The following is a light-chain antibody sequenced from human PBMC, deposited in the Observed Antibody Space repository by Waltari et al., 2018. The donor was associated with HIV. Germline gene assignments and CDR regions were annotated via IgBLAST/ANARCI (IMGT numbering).Light chain of an antibody. V-gene: IGKV3-15*01. CDR3: QQYNNWPPLFT. CDR1: QSVSSN. J-gene: IGKJ3*01. CDR2: GAS. Sequence: EIVMTQSPATLSVSLGERATLPCRARQSVSSNLAGYQQKPGQAPRLLIYGASTRATGNPARFSGSGSVTEFTLTISSLHSEDFAFYYCQQYNNWPPLFTFGPGTKVDIK.